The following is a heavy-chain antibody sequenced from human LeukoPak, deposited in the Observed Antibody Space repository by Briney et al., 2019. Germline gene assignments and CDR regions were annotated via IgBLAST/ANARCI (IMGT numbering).Heavy chain of an antibody. V-gene: IGHV3-48*03. CDR2: ISSSGSTI. CDR3: ARAYYDSSGYLRAPFGY. D-gene: IGHD3-22*01. Sequence: GGSLRLSCAASGFTFSSHEMNWVRQTPGKGLEWVSYISSSGSTIYYADSVKGRFTISRDNAKNSLYLQMNSLRAEDTAVYYCARAYYDSSGYLRAPFGYWGQGTLVTVSS. CDR1: GFTFSSHE. J-gene: IGHJ4*02.